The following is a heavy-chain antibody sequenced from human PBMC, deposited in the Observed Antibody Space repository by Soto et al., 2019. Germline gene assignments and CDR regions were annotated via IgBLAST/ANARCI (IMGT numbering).Heavy chain of an antibody. CDR2: ISAYNGNT. Sequence: ASVKVSCKASGYTFTSYGISWVRQAPGQGLEWMGWISAYNGNTNYAQKLQGRVTMTTDTSTSTAYMELRSLRSDDTAVYYCARSRITGYSSGWSLFDYWGQGTLVTAS. CDR1: GYTFTSYG. D-gene: IGHD6-19*01. CDR3: ARSRITGYSSGWSLFDY. J-gene: IGHJ4*02. V-gene: IGHV1-18*04.